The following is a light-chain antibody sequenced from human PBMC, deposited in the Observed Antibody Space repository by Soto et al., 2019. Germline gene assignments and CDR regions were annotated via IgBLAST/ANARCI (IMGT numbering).Light chain of an antibody. V-gene: IGLV2-11*01. Sequence: QSLLTQSLAVSCSIGHSAAIACPGTSSDVGGYNYVSWYQQHPGKAPKLMIYDVSKRPSGVPDRFSGSKSGNTASLTISGLPAEDEHDYDCFSYAGSYPADGFVSGTKVT. CDR3: FSYAGSYPADG. J-gene: IGLJ1*01. CDR1: SSDVGGYNY. CDR2: DVS.